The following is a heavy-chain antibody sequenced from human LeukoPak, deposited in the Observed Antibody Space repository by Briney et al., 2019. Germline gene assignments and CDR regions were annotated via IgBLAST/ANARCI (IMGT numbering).Heavy chain of an antibody. CDR2: IYSEGSRT. CDR3: ARDHHRRLYDSQARDTFDI. J-gene: IGHJ3*02. CDR1: GFTLSSYW. D-gene: IGHD3-22*01. V-gene: IGHV3-74*01. Sequence: GGSLRLSCAGSGFTLSSYWMHWVRQGPGKGLVWVSRIYSEGSRTTYADSVRGRFTISGDNAKNTLYLQMNSLRADDTAVYYCARDHHRRLYDSQARDTFDIWGQGTMVTVSS.